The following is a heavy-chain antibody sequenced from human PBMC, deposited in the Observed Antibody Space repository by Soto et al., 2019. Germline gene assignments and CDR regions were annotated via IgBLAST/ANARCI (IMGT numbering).Heavy chain of an antibody. Sequence: QVQLVQSGAEVKKPGASVKVSCKASGYTFTSYGISWVRQAPGQGLEWVGWISAYNGNTNYAQKLQGRVTMTTDTSTSTAYMELRSLRSDDTAVYYCARDRQIVVVVAATTFDIWGQGTMVTVSS. J-gene: IGHJ3*02. V-gene: IGHV1-18*01. D-gene: IGHD2-15*01. CDR1: GYTFTSYG. CDR2: ISAYNGNT. CDR3: ARDRQIVVVVAATTFDI.